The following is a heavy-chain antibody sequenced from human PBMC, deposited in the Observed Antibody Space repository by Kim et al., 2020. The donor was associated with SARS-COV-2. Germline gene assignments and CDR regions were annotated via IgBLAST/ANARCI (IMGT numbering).Heavy chain of an antibody. CDR3: AKRMAPIGFFGN. V-gene: IGHV3-23*01. CDR1: GFTFSNFA. Sequence: GGSLRLSCAASGFTFSNFAMNWVRQAPGKGLEWVSHISGGGEVTVYADSVKGRFTVSRDNSKNTLNLHMNSLRAEDTAMYYCAKRMAPIGFFGNWGRGTLVTVSS. D-gene: IGHD3-16*01. CDR2: ISGGGEVT. J-gene: IGHJ4*02.